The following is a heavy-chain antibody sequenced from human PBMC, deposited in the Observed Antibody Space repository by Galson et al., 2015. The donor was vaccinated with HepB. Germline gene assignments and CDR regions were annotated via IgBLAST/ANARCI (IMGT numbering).Heavy chain of an antibody. CDR3: ARALLWFGELLPYYYYGMDV. Sequence: SLRLSCAASGFTFSSCSMNWVRQAPGKGLEWVSYISSSSSTIYYADSVKGRFTISRDNAKNSLYLQMNSLRAEDTAVYYCARALLWFGELLPYYYYGMDVWGQGTTVTVSS. CDR2: ISSSSSTI. J-gene: IGHJ6*02. D-gene: IGHD3-10*01. CDR1: GFTFSSCS. V-gene: IGHV3-48*01.